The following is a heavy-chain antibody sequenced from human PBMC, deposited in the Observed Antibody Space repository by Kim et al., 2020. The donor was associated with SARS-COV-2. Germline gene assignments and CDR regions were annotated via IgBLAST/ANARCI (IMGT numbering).Heavy chain of an antibody. D-gene: IGHD3-10*01. CDR2: ISGSGGST. CDR3: VPWTRGSGSYQTSDS. J-gene: IGHJ4*02. Sequence: GGSLRLSCAAYGFTFSSYAMSWVRQAPGKGLEWVSAISGSGGSTYYADSVKGRFTISRDNSKNTLNLQMNSLRAEDTAVYYCVPWTRGSGSYQTSDSWGQGTLVTVSS. CDR1: GFTFSSYA. V-gene: IGHV3-23*01.